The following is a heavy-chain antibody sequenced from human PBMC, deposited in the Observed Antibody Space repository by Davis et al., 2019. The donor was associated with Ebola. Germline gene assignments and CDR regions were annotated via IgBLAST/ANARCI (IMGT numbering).Heavy chain of an antibody. D-gene: IGHD3-22*01. CDR1: GFTFSSYW. V-gene: IGHV3-7*01. J-gene: IGHJ4*02. Sequence: GESLKISCAASGFTFSSYWMSWVRQAPGKGLEWVANIKQDGSEKYYVDSVKGRFTISRDNAKNSLYLQMNSLRAEDTAVYYCAREQSFSGLFLRPIDYWGQGTLVTVSS. CDR3: AREQSFSGLFLRPIDY. CDR2: IKQDGSEK.